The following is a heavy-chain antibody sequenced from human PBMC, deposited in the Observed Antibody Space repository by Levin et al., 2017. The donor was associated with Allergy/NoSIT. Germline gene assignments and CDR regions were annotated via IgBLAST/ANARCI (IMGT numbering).Heavy chain of an antibody. D-gene: IGHD2-2*01. CDR1: GGSISSSSYY. V-gene: IGHV4-39*07. CDR2: IYYSGST. CDR3: ARDGVVPAAITDWGYYYGMDV. Sequence: SETLSLTCTVSGGSISSSSYYWGWIRQPPGKGLEWIGSIYYSGSTYYNPSLKSRVTISVDTSKNQFSLKLSSVTAADTAVYYCARDGVVPAAITDWGYYYGMDVWGQGTTVTVSS. J-gene: IGHJ6*02.